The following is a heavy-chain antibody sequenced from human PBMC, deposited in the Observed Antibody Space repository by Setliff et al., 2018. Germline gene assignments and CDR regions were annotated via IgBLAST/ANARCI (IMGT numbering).Heavy chain of an antibody. J-gene: IGHJ4*02. CDR2: ISGSTDNT. V-gene: IGHV1-18*01. D-gene: IGHD1-26*01. CDR3: ARDSHQWDPLYFDS. Sequence: ASVKVSCKASGYTSLNYGISWARQAPGQGLEWMGWISGSTDNTNYAQKFRGGVTLTKDTSTSTKYMELRSLGSDDTAVYYCARDSHQWDPLYFDSWGQGTLVTVSS. CDR1: GYTSLNYG.